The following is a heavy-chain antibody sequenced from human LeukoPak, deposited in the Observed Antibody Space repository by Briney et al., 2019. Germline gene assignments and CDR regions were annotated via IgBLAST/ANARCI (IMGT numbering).Heavy chain of an antibody. J-gene: IGHJ5*02. V-gene: IGHV3-21*01. D-gene: IGHD3/OR15-3a*01. Sequence: GGSLRLSCAASGFTFSSYSMNWVRQAPGKGLEWVSSISSSSSYIYYADSVKGRFTISRDNAKNSLYLQMNSLRAEDTAVYYCARQLMVFGSFDPWGQGTLVTVSS. CDR1: GFTFSSYS. CDR3: ARQLMVFGSFDP. CDR2: ISSSSSYI.